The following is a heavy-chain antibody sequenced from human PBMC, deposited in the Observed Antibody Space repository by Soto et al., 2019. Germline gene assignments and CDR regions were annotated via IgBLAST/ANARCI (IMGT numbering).Heavy chain of an antibody. CDR2: INHSGST. CDR1: GGSFSGYY. Sequence: QVQLQQWGAGLLKPSETLSLTCAVYGGSFSGYYWSWLRQPPGKGLEWIGEINHSGSTNYNPSLKSRVTISVDTSKSQFSLKLSSVTAADTAVYYCARGREDYSSSWYVDWGQGTLVTVSS. V-gene: IGHV4-34*01. J-gene: IGHJ4*02. D-gene: IGHD6-13*01. CDR3: ARGREDYSSSWYVD.